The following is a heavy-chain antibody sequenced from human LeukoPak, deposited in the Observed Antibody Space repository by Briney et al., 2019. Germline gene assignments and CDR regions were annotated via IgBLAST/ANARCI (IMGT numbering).Heavy chain of an antibody. CDR2: IYNSGST. D-gene: IGHD3-22*01. Sequence: PSETLSLTCTVSGGSLSSSSYYWGWIRPPPGKGLEWIGSIYNSGSTYYNPSLKSRVTISVDTSKNQFSLKLSSVTAADTAVYFCARREYYDSSGYRWGQGTLVTVSS. V-gene: IGHV4-39*01. CDR1: GGSLSSSSYY. CDR3: ARREYYDSSGYR. J-gene: IGHJ4*02.